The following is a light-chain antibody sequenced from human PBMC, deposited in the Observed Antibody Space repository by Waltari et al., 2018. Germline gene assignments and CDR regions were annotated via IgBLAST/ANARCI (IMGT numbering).Light chain of an antibody. CDR2: KAS. CDR3: QQYNTYSS. J-gene: IGKJ2*01. V-gene: IGKV1-5*03. Sequence: DIQMTQSPSTLSAAVGDRVTITSRSSQSISNYLAWYHQKPGKAPNLLFYKASIVKSGVSSRFSGSGSGTQFTLTISSLQPVDFATYFCQQYNTYSSFGQGTKLEIK. CDR1: QSISNY.